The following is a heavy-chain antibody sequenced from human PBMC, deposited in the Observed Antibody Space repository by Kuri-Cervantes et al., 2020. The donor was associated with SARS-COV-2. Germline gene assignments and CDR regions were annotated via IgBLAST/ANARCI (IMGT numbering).Heavy chain of an antibody. V-gene: IGHV3-21*01. D-gene: IGHD2-2*01. J-gene: IGHJ6*02. Sequence: GGSLRLSCAASGFTFSSYSMNWVRQAPGKGLEWVSSISSSSSYIYYADSVKGRFTISRDNAKNSLYLQMNSLRAKDTAVYYCARAGNIVVVPAAQDYYYYYGMDVWGQGTTVTVSS. CDR3: ARAGNIVVVPAAQDYYYYYGMDV. CDR2: ISSSSSYI. CDR1: GFTFSSYS.